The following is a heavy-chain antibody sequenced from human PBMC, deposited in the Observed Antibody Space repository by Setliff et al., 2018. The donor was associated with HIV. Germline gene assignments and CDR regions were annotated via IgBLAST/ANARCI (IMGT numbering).Heavy chain of an antibody. CDR3: ARDPRAPRYCSGGSCYSQRRAFDI. CDR1: GGSFSDYY. D-gene: IGHD2-15*01. Sequence: NPSETLSLTCEVYGGSFSDYYYTWIRQSPGKGLEWIGEINHSANTMDNASLKGRVILPVDASKSQFSLKLTSVTAADTGVYYCARDPRAPRYCSGGSCYSQRRAFDIWGQGTMVTVS. CDR2: INHSANT. V-gene: IGHV4-34*01. J-gene: IGHJ3*02.